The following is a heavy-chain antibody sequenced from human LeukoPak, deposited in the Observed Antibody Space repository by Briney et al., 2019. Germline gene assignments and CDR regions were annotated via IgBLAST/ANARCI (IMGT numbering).Heavy chain of an antibody. V-gene: IGHV3-23*01. D-gene: IGHD6-13*01. CDR2: ISSSGGSI. CDR3: AKDYSGSWYYFDY. Sequence: GGSLRLSCAGSKFTFSDYAMTWVRQAPGKWLEWVSTISSSGGSIFYSDSVKGRFTISRDNSRNTVYLQMNSLRAEDTAIYYCAKDYSGSWYYFDYWGQGTLVTVSS. CDR1: KFTFSDYA. J-gene: IGHJ4*02.